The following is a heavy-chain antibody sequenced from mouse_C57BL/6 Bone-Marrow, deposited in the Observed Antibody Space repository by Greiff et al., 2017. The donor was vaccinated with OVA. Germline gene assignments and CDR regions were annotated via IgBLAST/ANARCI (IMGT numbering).Heavy chain of an antibody. J-gene: IGHJ2*01. CDR1: GYTFTSYW. V-gene: IGHV1-59*01. Sequence: QVQLKQPGAELVRPGTSVKLSCKASGYTFTSYWMHWVKQRPGQGLEWIGVIDPSDSYTNYNQKFKGKATLTVDTSSSTAYMQLSSLTSEDSAVYYCARYEGNGFDYWGQGTAPTVSA. CDR2: IDPSDSYT. D-gene: IGHD2-3*01. CDR3: ARYEGNGFDY.